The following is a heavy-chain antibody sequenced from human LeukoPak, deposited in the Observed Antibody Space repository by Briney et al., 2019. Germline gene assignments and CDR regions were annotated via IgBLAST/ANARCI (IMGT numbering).Heavy chain of an antibody. V-gene: IGHV4-59*01. CDR3: ARETCSGGSCFQFDF. Sequence: SETLSLTCTVSGDPISNYYWSWIRQSPGKGLEWIGYIYYSGSTNYNPSLKSRVTISVDTSKNQFSLKLSSVTAADTAVYYCARETCSGGSCFQFDFWGQGTLVTVSS. J-gene: IGHJ4*02. D-gene: IGHD2-15*01. CDR2: IYYSGST. CDR1: GDPISNYY.